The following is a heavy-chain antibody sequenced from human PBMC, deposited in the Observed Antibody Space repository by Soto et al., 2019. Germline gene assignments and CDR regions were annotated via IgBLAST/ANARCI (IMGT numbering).Heavy chain of an antibody. D-gene: IGHD3-10*01. V-gene: IGHV4-59*01. CDR2: IYYSGST. Sequence: SETLSLTCTVPGGSISNYYWSWIRQPPGKGLEWIGYIYYSGSTNYNPSLKSRVTISVDTSKNQFSLKLSSVTAADTGVYHCTTDPWGKLNLYGSGTSLNYPMDVWGQGTTVTVSS. CDR3: TTDPWGKLNLYGSGTSLNYPMDV. CDR1: GGSISNYY. J-gene: IGHJ6*02.